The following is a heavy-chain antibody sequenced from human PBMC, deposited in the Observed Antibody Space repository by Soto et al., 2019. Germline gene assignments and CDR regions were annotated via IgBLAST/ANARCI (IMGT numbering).Heavy chain of an antibody. V-gene: IGHV3-23*01. CDR3: AKLRYFDWSAYNWFEY. J-gene: IGHJ5*01. CDR2: ISGSGATT. CDR1: GFTFGDYA. Sequence: GGSLRLSCTVSGFTFGDYAMSWFRQAPGKGLEWVSGISGSGATTSYADSVKGRFTVSRDNSKNTLYLQMNSLRVDDTAVYHCAKLRYFDWSAYNWFEYCGQG. D-gene: IGHD3-9*01.